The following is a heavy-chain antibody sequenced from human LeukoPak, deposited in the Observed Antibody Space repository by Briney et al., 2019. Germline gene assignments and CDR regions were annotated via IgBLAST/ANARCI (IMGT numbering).Heavy chain of an antibody. CDR3: AKDSGTSRDGYNPFDH. Sequence: GGSLRLSSAASGFTFDEYAMHWVRQAPGKGLEWVSLVSGDGGRYYADSVRGRFTISRDNSKNSLYLQMDSLRTEDTAFYYCAKDSGTSRDGYNPFDHWGQGTLVTVSS. D-gene: IGHD5-24*01. CDR2: VSGDGGR. CDR1: GFTFDEYA. J-gene: IGHJ4*02. V-gene: IGHV3-43*02.